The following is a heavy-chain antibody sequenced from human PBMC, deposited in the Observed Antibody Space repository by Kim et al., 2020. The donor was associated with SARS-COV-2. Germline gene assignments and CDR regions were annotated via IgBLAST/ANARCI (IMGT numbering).Heavy chain of an antibody. CDR1: GYTFTSYA. V-gene: IGHV7-4-1*02. Sequence: ASVKVSCKASGYTFTSYAMNWVRQAPGQGLEWMGWINTNTGNPTYAQGFTGRFVFSLDTSVSTAYLQISSLKAEDTAVYYCARVESPRVWSYPFDYWGQGTLVTVSS. CDR2: INTNTGNP. CDR3: ARVESPRVWSYPFDY. D-gene: IGHD1-26*01. J-gene: IGHJ4*02.